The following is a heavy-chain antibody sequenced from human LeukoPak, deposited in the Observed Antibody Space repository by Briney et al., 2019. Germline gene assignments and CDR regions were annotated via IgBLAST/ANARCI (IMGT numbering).Heavy chain of an antibody. V-gene: IGHV1-18*01. J-gene: IGHJ4*02. CDR1: GYTFTSYG. D-gene: IGHD1-20*01. Sequence: ASVKVSCRASGYTFTSYGFSWVRQAPGQGLEWMGWISAYNGNTNYAKTLQGRVTMTTDPSTSTAYMELRSLRSDDTAVYYCARAPITGTYIFDYWGQGTLVTVSS. CDR2: ISAYNGNT. CDR3: ARAPITGTYIFDY.